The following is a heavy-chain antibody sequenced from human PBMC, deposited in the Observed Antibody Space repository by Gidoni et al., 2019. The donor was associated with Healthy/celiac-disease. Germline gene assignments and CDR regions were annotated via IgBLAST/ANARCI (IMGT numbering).Heavy chain of an antibody. V-gene: IGHV1-69*01. CDR1: GGTFRSYA. CDR3: ARENYGDYGGDWYFDL. CDR2: IIPIFGTA. J-gene: IGHJ2*01. D-gene: IGHD4-17*01. Sequence: QVQLVQSGAEVKKPGSSVKVSCKASGGTFRSYAISWVRQAPGQGLEWMGGIIPIFGTANYAQKFQGRVTITADESTSTAYMELSSLRSEDTAVYYCARENYGDYGGDWYFDLWGRGTLVTVSS.